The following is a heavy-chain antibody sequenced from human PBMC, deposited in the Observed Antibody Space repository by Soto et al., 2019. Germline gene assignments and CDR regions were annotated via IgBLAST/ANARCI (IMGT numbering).Heavy chain of an antibody. J-gene: IGHJ3*02. CDR3: AREQSGYDMGAFDI. Sequence: GGSLRLSCAASGFTVSSNYMSWVRQAPGKGLEWVSVIYSGGSTYYADSVKGRFTISRDNSKNTLYLQMNSLRAEDTAVYYCAREQSGYDMGAFDIWGQGTMVTVSS. V-gene: IGHV3-53*01. CDR2: IYSGGST. D-gene: IGHD5-12*01. CDR1: GFTVSSNY.